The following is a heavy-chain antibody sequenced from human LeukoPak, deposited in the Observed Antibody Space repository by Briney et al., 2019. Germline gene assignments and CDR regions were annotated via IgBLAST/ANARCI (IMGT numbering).Heavy chain of an antibody. CDR1: GYSFSNYW. J-gene: IGHJ4*02. CDR3: ASASLDPYYFDY. Sequence: GESLKISCEGSGYSFSNYWIDWVRQMPGKGLEWMGMIYPGGSDTRYSPSFQGQVTFSADKSINTAYLQWSSLKASDTAMYYCASASLDPYYFDYWGQGTLVTVSS. V-gene: IGHV5-51*01. CDR2: IYPGGSDT.